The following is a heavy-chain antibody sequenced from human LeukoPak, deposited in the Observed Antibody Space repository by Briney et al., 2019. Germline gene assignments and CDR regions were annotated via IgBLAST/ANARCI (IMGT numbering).Heavy chain of an antibody. Sequence: GASVKVSCKASGGTFSRYAISWVRQAPGEELEWMGGISPIVGTVNYAQKFQGRVTITADESTSTAYMEVSSLRSEDTAVYYCARDPEYYYDSSGYSYFDYWGQGTLVTVSS. CDR2: ISPIVGTV. V-gene: IGHV1-69*13. D-gene: IGHD3-22*01. CDR3: ARDPEYYYDSSGYSYFDY. J-gene: IGHJ4*02. CDR1: GGTFSRYA.